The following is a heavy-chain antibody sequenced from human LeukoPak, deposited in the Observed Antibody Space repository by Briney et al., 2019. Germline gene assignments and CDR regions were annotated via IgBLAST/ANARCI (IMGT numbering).Heavy chain of an antibody. CDR3: ARHAIAVAVGDY. D-gene: IGHD6-19*01. V-gene: IGHV4-39*01. CDR2: IYYSGST. J-gene: IGHJ4*02. Sequence: SETLSLTCTVSGGSISSSGYYWVWIRQPPGKGLEWIGSIYYSGSTYYNPSLKSRVTISVDTSKNQFSLKLSSVTAADTAVYYCARHAIAVAVGDYWGQGTLVTVSS. CDR1: GGSISSSGYY.